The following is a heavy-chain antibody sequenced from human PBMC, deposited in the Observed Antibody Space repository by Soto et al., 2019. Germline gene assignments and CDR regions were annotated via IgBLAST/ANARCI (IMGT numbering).Heavy chain of an antibody. CDR2: MNPIFGTA. D-gene: IGHD5-12*01. CDR1: GYTFTSYD. Sequence: SVKVSCKASGYTFTSYDINWVRQATGQGLEWMGWMNPIFGTANYAQKFQGRVTITADESTSTAYMELSSLRSEDTAVYYCARVSPDGYNDAFDIWGQGTMVT. CDR3: ARVSPDGYNDAFDI. V-gene: IGHV1-69*13. J-gene: IGHJ3*02.